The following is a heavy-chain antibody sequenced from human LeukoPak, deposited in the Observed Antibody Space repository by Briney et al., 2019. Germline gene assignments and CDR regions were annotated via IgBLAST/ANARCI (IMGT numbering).Heavy chain of an antibody. J-gene: IGHJ3*02. CDR2: ISGSGGST. V-gene: IGHV3-23*01. CDR3: AKRERRLGYCSGGSCYGHDAIDI. CDR1: GFTFSSYA. Sequence: GGSLRLSRAASGFTFSSYAMSWVRQAPGKGLEWVSAISGSGGSTYYADSVKGRFTISRDNSKNTLYLQMNSLRAEDTAVYYCAKRERRLGYCSGGSCYGHDAIDIWGQGTMVTVSS. D-gene: IGHD2-15*01.